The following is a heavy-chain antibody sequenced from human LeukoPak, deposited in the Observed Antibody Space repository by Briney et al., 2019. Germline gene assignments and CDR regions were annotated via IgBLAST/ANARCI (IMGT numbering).Heavy chain of an antibody. CDR3: ARVRYDSSGYAFDI. CDR1: GGSISSGGYY. Sequence: SETLSLTCTVSGGSISSGGYYWSWIRQQPGTGLEWIGYIYYSGSTYYNPSLKSRVTISVDTSKNQFSLKLSSVTAADTAVYYCARVRYDSSGYAFDIWGQGTMVTVSS. V-gene: IGHV4-31*03. J-gene: IGHJ3*02. D-gene: IGHD3-22*01. CDR2: IYYSGST.